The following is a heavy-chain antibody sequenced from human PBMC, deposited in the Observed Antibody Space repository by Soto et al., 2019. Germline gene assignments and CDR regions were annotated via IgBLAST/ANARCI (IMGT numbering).Heavy chain of an antibody. V-gene: IGHV4-30-4*01. CDR2: IYDSGSS. Sequence: SETLSLTCTVSGASVSSGDYFWRWIRQSTGKGLQWIGYIYDSGSSYYNPSLKSRVTMSVDTSKNQFSLKLSSVTAADTAVYYCAREKGYISGPKNFDYWGQGALVTVSS. CDR1: GASVSSGDYF. J-gene: IGHJ4*02. CDR3: AREKGYISGPKNFDY. D-gene: IGHD5-12*01.